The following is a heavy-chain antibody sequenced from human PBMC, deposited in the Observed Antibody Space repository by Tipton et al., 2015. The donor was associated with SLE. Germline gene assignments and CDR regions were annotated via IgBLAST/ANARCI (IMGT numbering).Heavy chain of an antibody. V-gene: IGHV4-59*08. CDR2: IHHSGSI. J-gene: IGHJ4*02. D-gene: IGHD6-19*01. CDR1: GGSISTYH. CDR3: ARHFYNIGWNHFDN. Sequence: TLSLTCTTSGGSISTYHWSWLRQSPGKGLEWIGYIHHSGSINYNPSPRSQVTMSMDTSQNQFSLKLSSVTAADTAVYYCARHFYNIGWNHFDNWGPGTLVTVSS.